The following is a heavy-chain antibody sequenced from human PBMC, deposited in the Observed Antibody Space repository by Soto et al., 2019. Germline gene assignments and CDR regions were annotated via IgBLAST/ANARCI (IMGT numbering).Heavy chain of an antibody. D-gene: IGHD2-21*01. Sequence: QVKLVQSGTEVKRPGSSVKVSCKASGGTFSNYGLSWVRQAPGHGLQWMGGIIPLFGTLHNAREFQDRVTISVDQSTGTASMDLRSLTYGVTAVYFCATTSFNIASAGSCYFDSWGQGILVTVSS. CDR1: GGTFSNYG. V-gene: IGHV1-69*01. CDR2: IIPLFGTL. J-gene: IGHJ4*02. CDR3: ATTSFNIASAGSCYFDS.